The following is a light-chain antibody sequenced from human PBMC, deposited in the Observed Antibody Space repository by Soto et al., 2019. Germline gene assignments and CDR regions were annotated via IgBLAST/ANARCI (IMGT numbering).Light chain of an antibody. CDR2: DVI. CDR1: ISDIGSYNY. J-gene: IGLJ2*01. Sequence: QSALTQPRSVSGSPGQSVTISCTGTISDIGSYNYVSWYQHHPVKAPKLMIYDVIQRPSGVPDRFSGSKSGNTASLTIAGRQAEDEADDYCWSYAGSDTLGLFGGGTTLTVL. CDR3: WSYAGSDTLGL. V-gene: IGLV2-11*01.